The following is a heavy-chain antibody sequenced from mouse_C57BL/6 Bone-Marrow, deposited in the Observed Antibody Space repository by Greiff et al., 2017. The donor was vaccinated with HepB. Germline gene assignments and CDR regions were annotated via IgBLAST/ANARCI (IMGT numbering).Heavy chain of an antibody. V-gene: IGHV5-9*01. Sequence: EVKVVESGGGLVKPGGSLKLSCAASGFTFSSYTMSWVRRTPEKRLEWVATISGGGGNTYYPDSVKGRFTISRDNAKNTLYLQMSSLRSEDTALYYCARDYYGSSYPFDYWGQGTTLTVSS. CDR3: ARDYYGSSYPFDY. CDR2: ISGGGGNT. D-gene: IGHD1-1*01. J-gene: IGHJ2*01. CDR1: GFTFSSYT.